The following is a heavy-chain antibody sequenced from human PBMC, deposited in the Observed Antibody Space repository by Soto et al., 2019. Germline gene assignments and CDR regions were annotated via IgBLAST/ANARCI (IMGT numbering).Heavy chain of an antibody. V-gene: IGHV2-26*01. D-gene: IGHD2-2*02. J-gene: IGHJ4*02. CDR1: GFSLSNARMG. CDR3: ARIKGDQLPYDY. Sequence: SGPTLVNPTQTLTLTCTVSGFSLSNARMGVSWIRQPPGKALEWLAHIFSNDEKSYSTSLKSRLTISKDTSKSQVVLTMTNMDPVDTATYYCARIKGDQLPYDYWGQGTLVTVSS. CDR2: IFSNDEK.